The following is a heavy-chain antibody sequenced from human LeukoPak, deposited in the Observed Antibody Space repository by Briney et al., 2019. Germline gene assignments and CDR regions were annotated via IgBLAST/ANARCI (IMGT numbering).Heavy chain of an antibody. D-gene: IGHD6-19*01. J-gene: IGHJ6*02. CDR3: ARDRLDSSGWYIPSNYYYYYGMDV. V-gene: IGHV3-74*01. CDR1: GFTFSSYW. Sequence: GGSLRLSCAASGFTFSSYWMHWVRQAPGKGLVWVSRINSVGSSTSYADSVKGRFTISRGNAKNTLYLQMNSLRAEDTAVYYCARDRLDSSGWYIPSNYYYYYGMDVWGQGTTVTVSS. CDR2: INSVGSST.